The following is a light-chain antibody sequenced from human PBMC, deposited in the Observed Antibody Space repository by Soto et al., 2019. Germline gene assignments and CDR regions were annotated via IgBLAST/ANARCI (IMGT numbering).Light chain of an antibody. CDR1: QSVSSN. J-gene: IGKJ1*01. V-gene: IGKV3-15*01. CDR2: GAS. CDR3: QQYNNWPPT. Sequence: RVIALYPATLSVSPGERATLSCRASQSVSSNLAWYQQKPGQAPRLLIYGASTRATGIPARFSGSGSGTEFTLTISSLQSEDFAVYYCQQYNNWPPTFGQGTKVDIK.